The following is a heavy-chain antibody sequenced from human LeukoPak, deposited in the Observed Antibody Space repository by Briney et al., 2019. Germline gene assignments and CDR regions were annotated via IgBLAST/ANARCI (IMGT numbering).Heavy chain of an antibody. J-gene: IGHJ4*02. Sequence: PGRSLRLSCAASGFTFRSYGMHWVRQAPGKGLEWVAVISYDGTNKYYGDSVKGRFTISRDNSKNTLYLQMNSLRAEDTAVYYCAKDRYVLRYFVWLPFDYWGQGTLVTVSS. CDR2: ISYDGTNK. CDR1: GFTFRSYG. D-gene: IGHD3-9*01. V-gene: IGHV3-30*18. CDR3: AKDRYVLRYFVWLPFDY.